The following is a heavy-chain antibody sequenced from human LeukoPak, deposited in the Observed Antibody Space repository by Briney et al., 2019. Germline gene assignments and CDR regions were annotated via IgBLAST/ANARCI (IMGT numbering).Heavy chain of an antibody. J-gene: IGHJ5*02. CDR2: INPNSGGT. D-gene: IGHD2-2*01. V-gene: IGHV1-2*02. CDR1: GYTFTGSY. Sequence: GASVKLSCKASGYTFTGSYMHWVRQAPGQGLEWMGWINPNSGGTNCAQKFQGRVTMTRDTSISTAYMELSRLRSDDTAVYYCAGDAVNIVVVPAANWFDPWGQGTLVTVSS. CDR3: AGDAVNIVVVPAANWFDP.